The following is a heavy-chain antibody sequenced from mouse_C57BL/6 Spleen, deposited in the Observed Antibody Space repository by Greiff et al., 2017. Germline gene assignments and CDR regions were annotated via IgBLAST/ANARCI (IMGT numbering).Heavy chain of an antibody. Sequence: VQLQQSGAELVRPGASVTLSCKASGYTFTDYEMHWVKQTPVHGLEWIGAIDPETGGTAYNQKFKGKAILTADKSSSTAYMELRSLTSDDSAVYYCTRDPGRDCYGSPFAYWGQGTLVTVSA. D-gene: IGHD1-1*01. V-gene: IGHV1-15*01. J-gene: IGHJ3*01. CDR3: TRDPGRDCYGSPFAY. CDR2: IDPETGGT. CDR1: GYTFTDYE.